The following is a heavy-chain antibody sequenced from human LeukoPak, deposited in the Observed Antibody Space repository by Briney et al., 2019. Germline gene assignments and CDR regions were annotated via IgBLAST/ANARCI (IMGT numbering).Heavy chain of an antibody. V-gene: IGHV3-74*01. J-gene: IGHJ4*02. D-gene: IGHD2-15*01. Sequence: PGGSLRLSCVASGFTFSSYWMHWVRQAPGKGLVWVSRINSDGSTTTYADSVKGRFTISRDNAKNTLYLQMNSLRAEDTALYYCARVPSHTSGGYDCWAQGTLVTVSS. CDR2: INSDGSTT. CDR1: GFTFSSYW. CDR3: ARVPSHTSGGYDC.